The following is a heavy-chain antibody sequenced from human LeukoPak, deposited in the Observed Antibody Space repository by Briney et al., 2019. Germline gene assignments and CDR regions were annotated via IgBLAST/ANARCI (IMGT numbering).Heavy chain of an antibody. D-gene: IGHD3-22*01. J-gene: IGHJ4*02. V-gene: IGHV4-30-2*01. CDR2: IYHSGST. Sequence: PSETLSLTCTVSGGSISSGGYYWSWIRQPPGKGLEWIGYIYHSGSTYYNPSLKSRVTISVDRSKNQFSLKLSSVTAADTAVYYCARSGSGYYYWGQGTLVTVSS. CDR1: GGSISSGGYY. CDR3: ARSGSGYYY.